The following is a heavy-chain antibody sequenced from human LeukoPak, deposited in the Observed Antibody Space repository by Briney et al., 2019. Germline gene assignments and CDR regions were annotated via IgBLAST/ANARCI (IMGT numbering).Heavy chain of an antibody. CDR3: ASGIVPAAIDY. CDR1: GGSISSSSYY. Sequence: SETLSLTCTVSGGSISSSSYYWGWIRQPPGKGLEWIGSISYSGSTYYNPSLKSRVTISVDTSKNQFSLKLSSVTAADTAVYYCASGIVPAAIDYWGQGTLVTVSS. V-gene: IGHV4-39*01. D-gene: IGHD2-2*01. CDR2: ISYSGST. J-gene: IGHJ4*02.